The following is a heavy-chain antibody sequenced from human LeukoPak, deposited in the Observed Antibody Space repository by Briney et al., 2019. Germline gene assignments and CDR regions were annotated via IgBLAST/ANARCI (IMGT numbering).Heavy chain of an antibody. J-gene: IGHJ6*03. CDR2: IYYSGST. CDR1: GGSISSYY. V-gene: IGHV4-59*01. CDR3: AKDRGYSYGDYYYYYMDV. Sequence: SETLSLTCTVSGGSISSYYWSWIRQPPGKGLEWIGYIYYSGSTNYNPSLKSRVTISVDTSKNQFSLKLSSVPAADTAVYYCAKDRGYSYGDYYYYYMDVWGKGTTVTVSS. D-gene: IGHD5-18*01.